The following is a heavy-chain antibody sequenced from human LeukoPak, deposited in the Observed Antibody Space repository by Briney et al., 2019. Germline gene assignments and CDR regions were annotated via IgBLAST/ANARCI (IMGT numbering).Heavy chain of an antibody. CDR3: ARDSFDWLFKSIDY. CDR2: MNPNSGNT. Sequence: ASVKVSCKASGYTFTSYDINWVRQATGQGLEWMGWMNPNSGNTGYAQKFQGRVTITRNTSISTAYMELSSLRSEDTAVYYCARDSFDWLFKSIDYWGQGTLVTVSS. V-gene: IGHV1-8*03. D-gene: IGHD3-9*01. CDR1: GYTFTSYD. J-gene: IGHJ4*02.